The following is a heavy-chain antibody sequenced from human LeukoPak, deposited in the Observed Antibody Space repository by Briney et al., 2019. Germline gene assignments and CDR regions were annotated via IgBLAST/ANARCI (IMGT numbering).Heavy chain of an antibody. CDR1: GCTFSSYG. CDR2: ISYDGSNK. J-gene: IGHJ4*02. CDR3: AKDHYSSGWYFDY. V-gene: IGHV3-30*18. D-gene: IGHD6-19*01. Sequence: PGGSLRLSCAASGCTFSSYGRHWVRRAPGKGLEGGAIISYDGSNKYYADSVKGRFTISRDNSKNTLYLQMNSLRAEDTAVYYCAKDHYSSGWYFDYWGQGTLVTVSS.